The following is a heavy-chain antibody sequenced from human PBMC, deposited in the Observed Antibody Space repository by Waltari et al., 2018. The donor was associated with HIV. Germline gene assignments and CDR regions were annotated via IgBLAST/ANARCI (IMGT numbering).Heavy chain of an antibody. CDR1: GFTFDDYA. Sequence: EVQLVESGGGLVQPGRSLRLSCAASGFTFDDYAMHWVRQAPGKGLEWVAGISWNSGSIGYEDSVKGRFTISRDNAKNSVYLERNSLRTEDTALYYCAKGPFDYWGQGTLVTVSS. CDR3: AKGPFDY. V-gene: IGHV3-9*01. CDR2: ISWNSGSI. J-gene: IGHJ4*02.